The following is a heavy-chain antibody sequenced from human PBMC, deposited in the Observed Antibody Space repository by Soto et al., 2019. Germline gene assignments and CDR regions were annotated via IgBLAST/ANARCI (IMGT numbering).Heavy chain of an antibody. Sequence: ASVKVSCKASGYTFTSYAMHWVRQAPGQRLEWMGWINAGNGNTKYSQKFQGRVTITRDTSASTAYMELSSLRSEDTAVYYCASFIYYDILTGYYTGFDYWGQGTLVTVSS. J-gene: IGHJ4*02. D-gene: IGHD3-9*01. CDR2: INAGNGNT. CDR3: ASFIYYDILTGYYTGFDY. V-gene: IGHV1-3*01. CDR1: GYTFTSYA.